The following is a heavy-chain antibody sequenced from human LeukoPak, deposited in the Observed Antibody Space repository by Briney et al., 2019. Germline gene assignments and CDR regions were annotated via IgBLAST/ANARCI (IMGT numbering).Heavy chain of an antibody. CDR2: LHHSGST. J-gene: IGHJ4*02. D-gene: IGHD3-22*01. CDR3: ARVGGDDSTGHYSVDY. CDR1: GYSITSTYW. Sequence: PSETLSLTCAVSGYSITSTYWWGWIRQTPGGGLEWIGSLHHSGSTSYNPSLKSRVTISVDTSKNQFSLRLNSVTAADTAVYYCARVGGDDSTGHYSVDYWGQGTPVTVSS. V-gene: IGHV4-38-2*01.